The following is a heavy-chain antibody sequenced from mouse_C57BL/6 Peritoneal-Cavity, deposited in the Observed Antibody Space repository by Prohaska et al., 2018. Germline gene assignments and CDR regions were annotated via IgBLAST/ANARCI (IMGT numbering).Heavy chain of an antibody. J-gene: IGHJ1*03. CDR1: GFTFSDYG. CDR3: ATPYYGSSSYWYFDV. V-gene: IGHV5-17*01. Sequence: EVQLVESGGGLVKLGGSLKLSCAASGFTFSDYGMTWVRQAPEKGLEWVAYISSGSSTMYYAETVKGRFTIARDNAKNTLFLQMTSLRAEETAMYYCATPYYGSSSYWYFDVWSTGTTVTVSS. D-gene: IGHD1-1*01. CDR2: ISSGSSTM.